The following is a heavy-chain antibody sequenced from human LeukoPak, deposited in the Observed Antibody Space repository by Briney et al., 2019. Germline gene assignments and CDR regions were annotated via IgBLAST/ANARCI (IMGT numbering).Heavy chain of an antibody. CDR1: AYSFTSYW. J-gene: IGHJ4*02. CDR3: ASLEMATDY. D-gene: IGHD5-24*01. V-gene: IGHV5-10-1*01. CDR2: IDPSDSYT. Sequence: GESLKISCKGSAYSFTSYWISWVGQMPGKGLEWMGRIDPSDSYTNYSPSFQGRVTISADKSISTAYLQWASLKASDTAMYYCASLEMATDYWGQGTLVTVSS.